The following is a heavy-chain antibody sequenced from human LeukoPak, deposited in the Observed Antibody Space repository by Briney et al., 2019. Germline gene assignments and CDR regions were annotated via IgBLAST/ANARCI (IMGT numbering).Heavy chain of an antibody. CDR1: GYTFTSYG. V-gene: IGHV1-69*13. J-gene: IGHJ6*02. CDR2: IIPIFGTA. D-gene: IGHD6-19*01. Sequence: ASVKVSCKASGYTFTSYGISWVRQAPGQGLEWMGGIIPIFGTANYAQKFQGRVTITADESTSTAYMELSSLRSEDTAVYYCARQGIAVAYYYYYGMDVWGQGTTVTVSS. CDR3: ARQGIAVAYYYYYGMDV.